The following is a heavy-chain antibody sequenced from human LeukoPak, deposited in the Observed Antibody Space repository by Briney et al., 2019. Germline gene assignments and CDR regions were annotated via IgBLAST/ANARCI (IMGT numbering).Heavy chain of an antibody. V-gene: IGHV1-69*01. Sequence: ASVKVSCKASGGTFSSYAISWVRQAPGQGLEWMGGIIPIFGTANYAQKFQGRVTITADESTSTAYMELSSLRSEDTAVHYCARSRSSDRKRADDAFDIWGQGTMVTVSS. D-gene: IGHD3-10*01. CDR1: GGTFSSYA. CDR2: IIPIFGTA. CDR3: ARSRSSDRKRADDAFDI. J-gene: IGHJ3*02.